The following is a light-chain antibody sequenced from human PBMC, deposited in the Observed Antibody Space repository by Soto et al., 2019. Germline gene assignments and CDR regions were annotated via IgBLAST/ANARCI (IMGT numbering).Light chain of an antibody. Sequence: DIQMTQSPSSLSASVGDRVSIACRASQRIRNFVNWYQQKPGKAPKVLIYAASILQSGVPSRFSGSGSGTDFTLTISSLQPEDFAIYYCQQSYTTPWTFGQGTKVEVK. CDR1: QRIRNF. CDR2: AAS. V-gene: IGKV1-39*01. CDR3: QQSYTTPWT. J-gene: IGKJ1*01.